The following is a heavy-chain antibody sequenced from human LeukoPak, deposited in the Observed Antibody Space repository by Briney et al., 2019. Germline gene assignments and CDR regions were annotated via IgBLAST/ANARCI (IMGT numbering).Heavy chain of an antibody. CDR1: GYTFTDYY. Sequence: GASVKVSCRASGYTFTDYYLHWVRQAPGQGLEWMGWINPNSGDTNFAQKFQGRVTMTRNTSINTAYMELSRLRSHDTAVYYCAREDLYNYPLDFWGQGTLVTVSS. D-gene: IGHD5-24*01. CDR2: INPNSGDT. CDR3: AREDLYNYPLDF. J-gene: IGHJ1*01. V-gene: IGHV1-2*02.